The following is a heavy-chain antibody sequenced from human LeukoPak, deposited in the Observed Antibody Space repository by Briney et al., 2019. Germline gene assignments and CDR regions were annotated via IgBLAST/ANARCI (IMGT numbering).Heavy chain of an antibody. V-gene: IGHV1-2*02. CDR3: ASAGIDRWELLTHAFDI. CDR1: GYTFTGYY. CDR2: INPNSGGT. J-gene: IGHJ3*02. D-gene: IGHD4-23*01. Sequence: ASVKVSCKASGYTFTGYYMHWVRQAPGQGLEWMGWINPNSGGTNYAQKFQGRVTLTTDTSTSTAHMELRSLRSDDTAVYYCASAGIDRWELLTHAFDIWGQGTMVTVSS.